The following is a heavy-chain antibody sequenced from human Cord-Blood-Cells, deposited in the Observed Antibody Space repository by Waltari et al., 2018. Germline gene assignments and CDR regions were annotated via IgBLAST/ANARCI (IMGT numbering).Heavy chain of an antibody. Sequence: QVQLVQSGAEVKKPGASVKVSCKASGYTFTSYAMHWVRRAPGQRLEWMGWINAGNGNTKYSQKFQGRVTITRDTSASTAYMELSSLRSEDTAVYYCARDRVLRFLEWLSYYYYYGMDVWGQGTTVTVSS. J-gene: IGHJ6*02. CDR2: INAGNGNT. CDR3: ARDRVLRFLEWLSYYYYYGMDV. V-gene: IGHV1-3*01. D-gene: IGHD3-3*01. CDR1: GYTFTSYA.